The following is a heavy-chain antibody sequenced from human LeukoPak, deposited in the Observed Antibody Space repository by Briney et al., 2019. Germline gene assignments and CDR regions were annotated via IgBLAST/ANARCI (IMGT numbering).Heavy chain of an antibody. D-gene: IGHD3-3*01. Sequence: QTGGSLRLSCAASGFTFSSYWMSCVRHAPGEGVGWVAHIKQDGSEKYYVDSVKGRFTISRDNAKNSLYLQMNSLRAEDTAVYYCARGQKKRYYDFWSGYSPPGNYWGQGTLVTVSS. CDR2: IKQDGSEK. J-gene: IGHJ4*02. V-gene: IGHV3-7*01. CDR1: GFTFSSYW. CDR3: ARGQKKRYYDFWSGYSPPGNY.